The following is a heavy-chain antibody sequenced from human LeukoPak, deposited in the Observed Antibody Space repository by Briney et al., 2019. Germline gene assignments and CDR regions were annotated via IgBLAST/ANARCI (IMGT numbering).Heavy chain of an antibody. CDR2: VNHSGTT. Sequence: PSETLSLTCAVYGGSFTDYYWSWIRQTPGKGLEWIGEVNHSGTTNYNPSLKSRVTISVDTSKNQFSLKVTSVTAADTAVYYCEGSGSYRYYYYMDVWGKGTTVTVSS. V-gene: IGHV4-34*01. D-gene: IGHD3-10*01. CDR1: GGSFTDYY. CDR3: EGSGSYRYYYYMDV. J-gene: IGHJ6*03.